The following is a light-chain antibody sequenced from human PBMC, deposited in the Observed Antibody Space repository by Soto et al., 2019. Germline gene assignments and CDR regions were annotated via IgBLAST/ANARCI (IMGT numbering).Light chain of an antibody. CDR3: QQAYGFPVT. J-gene: IGKJ5*01. V-gene: IGKV1-12*01. CDR1: QNIISW. Sequence: DLQMTQSPSTVSASVGDRVTSTCRASQNIISWLAWYQQQPGRAPKLLIYAASILQSGVPSRFSGSGSGTDFTLTINSLQPEDFATYYCQQAYGFPVTFGQGTRLEIK. CDR2: AAS.